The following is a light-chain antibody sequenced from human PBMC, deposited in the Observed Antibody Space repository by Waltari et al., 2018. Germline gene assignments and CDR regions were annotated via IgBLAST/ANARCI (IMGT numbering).Light chain of an antibody. CDR1: SSDVGGYNY. Sequence: QSALTQPASVSGSPGQSITISCTGTSSDVGGYNYVSWYQQHPGKAPKVMIYDVSKRPSGVSSRFSGSKSGNTASLTISGLHTEDEADYYCSSYTSSSALVFGGGTKLTVL. CDR2: DVS. J-gene: IGLJ2*01. V-gene: IGLV2-14*01. CDR3: SSYTSSSALV.